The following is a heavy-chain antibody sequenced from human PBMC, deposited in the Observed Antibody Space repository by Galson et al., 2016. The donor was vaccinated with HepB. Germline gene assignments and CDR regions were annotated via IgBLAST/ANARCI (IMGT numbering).Heavy chain of an antibody. D-gene: IGHD2-2*01. CDR1: GITFSSYS. CDR3: ATPWTSSDALDI. J-gene: IGHJ3*02. CDR2: ISSRSSYM. Sequence: SLRLSCAASGITFSSYSMNWVRQVPGKGLEWISSISSRSSYMYYADSVKGRFSISRDNAKNSLYLQMNSLRAEDTAVYYCATPWTSSDALDIWGQGTVVTVS. V-gene: IGHV3-21*06.